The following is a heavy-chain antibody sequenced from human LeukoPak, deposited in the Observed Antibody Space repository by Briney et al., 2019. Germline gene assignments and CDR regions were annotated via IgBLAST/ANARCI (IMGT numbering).Heavy chain of an antibody. CDR2: VFYNGAT. V-gene: IGHV4-39*07. D-gene: IGHD6-13*01. CDR3: ARDLSSAWFYY. J-gene: IGHJ4*02. CDR1: GGSISSSIYY. Sequence: SETLSLTCIVSGGSISSSIYYWAWVRQPPGKGLEWIGTVFYNGATQYSPSLRSRVTISIDTSKNQFSLKLSSLTAADTAVYYCARDLSSAWFYYWGQGTLVTVSS.